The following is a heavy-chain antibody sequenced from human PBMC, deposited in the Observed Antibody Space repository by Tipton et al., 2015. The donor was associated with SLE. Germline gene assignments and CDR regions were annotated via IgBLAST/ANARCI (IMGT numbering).Heavy chain of an antibody. CDR2: VYYSGSA. V-gene: IGHV4-59*08. CDR3: ARHDVSVTGTKGFDY. J-gene: IGHJ4*02. Sequence: TLSLTCEVNGGSLSHYFWSWIRQAPGKGLEWIGNVYYSGSAYYSRSLKSRVTISVDTSKMQFSLRLTSVTAADTAIYFCARHDVSVTGTKGFDYWGQGNPVTVSS. CDR1: GGSLSHYF. D-gene: IGHD1-1*01.